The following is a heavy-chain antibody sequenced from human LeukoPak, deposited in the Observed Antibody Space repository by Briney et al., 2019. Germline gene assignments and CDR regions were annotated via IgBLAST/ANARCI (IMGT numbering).Heavy chain of an antibody. CDR3: ARAQGDYTGGHYFDY. D-gene: IGHD4-17*01. J-gene: IGHJ4*02. V-gene: IGHV3-48*01. CDR1: GFTFSSYS. Sequence: PGGSLRLSCAASGFTFSSYSMNWVRQAPGKGLEWVSYISSSSSTIYYADSVKGRFTISRDNAKNSLYLQMNSLRAEDTAVYYCARAQGDYTGGHYFDYWGQGTLVTVSS. CDR2: ISSSSSTI.